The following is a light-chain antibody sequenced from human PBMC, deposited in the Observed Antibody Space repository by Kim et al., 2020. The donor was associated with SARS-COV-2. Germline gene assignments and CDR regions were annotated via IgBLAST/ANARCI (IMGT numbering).Light chain of an antibody. V-gene: IGLV2-14*03. CDR2: DVS. J-gene: IGLJ3*02. CDR1: ISDVGGHNY. CDR3: SSYTSSSTWV. Sequence: GHSFTISCTGTISDVGGHNYVCCYQQHPGKAPKLMIYDVSSRPSGVSNRFSGSKSGNTASLTISGLQAEDEADYYCSSYTSSSTWVFGGGTKVTVL.